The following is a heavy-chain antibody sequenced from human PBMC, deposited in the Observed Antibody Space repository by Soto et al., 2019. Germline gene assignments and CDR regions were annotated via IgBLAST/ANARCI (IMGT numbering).Heavy chain of an antibody. CDR3: ARGVDAGVDV. D-gene: IGHD1-1*01. CDR1: GYTFTTYD. J-gene: IGHJ6*02. V-gene: IGHV1-8*01. Sequence: QVPLVQSGAEVTKPGASVKVSCKASGYTFTTYDINWVRQATGQGLEWLGWMSPNSGATGYAQKFQGRVTMTRDTSISTAYMELSNLRSEDTAMYFCARGVDAGVDVWGQGTTVTVSS. CDR2: MSPNSGAT.